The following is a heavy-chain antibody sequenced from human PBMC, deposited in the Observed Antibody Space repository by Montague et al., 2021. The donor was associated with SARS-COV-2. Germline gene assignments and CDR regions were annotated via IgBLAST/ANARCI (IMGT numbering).Heavy chain of an antibody. CDR2: IYWDDDK. Sequence: PALVKPTQTLTLTCTFSGFSFSTGGEGVGWIRQPPGKALEWLALIYWDDDKRYSPSLKSRLTITKDTSKNQVVLTMTNVDPVDTATYCCAHRRGLPDAPGWFDPWGQGTLVTVSS. J-gene: IGHJ5*02. CDR3: AHRRGLPDAPGWFDP. D-gene: IGHD2-2*01. V-gene: IGHV2-5*02. CDR1: GFSFSTGGEG.